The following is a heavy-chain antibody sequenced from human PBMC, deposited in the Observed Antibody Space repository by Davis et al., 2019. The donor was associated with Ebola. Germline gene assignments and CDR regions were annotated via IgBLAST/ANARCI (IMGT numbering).Heavy chain of an antibody. CDR2: INYSGST. CDR3: ARGRSGYFGRVTLDM. CDR1: GSLSGSY. V-gene: IGHV4-34*01. J-gene: IGHJ3*02. D-gene: IGHD5-12*01. Sequence: PSETLSLTCAGGSLSGSYWGRIRQPPGLGLEWIAEINYSGSTNYNPSLKTRVTLSVDTSKNLFSLVLSSVTAADTALYFCARGRSGYFGRVTLDMWGQGTMVSVSS.